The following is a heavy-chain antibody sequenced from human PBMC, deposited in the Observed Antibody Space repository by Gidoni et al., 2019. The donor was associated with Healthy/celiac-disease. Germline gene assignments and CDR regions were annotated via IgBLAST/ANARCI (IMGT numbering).Heavy chain of an antibody. CDR3: ARDGPTIFGVVPNWFDP. CDR2: ISSSSSTI. CDR1: GFTFSSYS. V-gene: IGHV3-48*02. D-gene: IGHD3-3*01. J-gene: IGHJ5*02. Sequence: EVQLVESGGGLVQPGGSLRLSCAASGFTFSSYSMNWVRQAPGKGLEWVSYISSSSSTIYYADSVKGRFTISRDNAKNSLYLQMNSLRDEDTAVYYCARDGPTIFGVVPNWFDPWGQGTLVTVSS.